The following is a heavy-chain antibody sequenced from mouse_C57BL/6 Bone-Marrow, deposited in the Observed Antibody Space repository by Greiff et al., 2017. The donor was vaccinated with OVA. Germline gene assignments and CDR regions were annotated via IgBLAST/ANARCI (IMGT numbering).Heavy chain of an antibody. CDR2: IYPRAGST. CDR3: ARRDYDYSDY. J-gene: IGHJ2*01. CDR1: GYTFTSYD. D-gene: IGHD2-4*01. V-gene: IGHV1-85*01. Sequence: QVQLQQSGPELVKPGASVKLSCKASGYTFTSYDINWVKQRPGQGLEWIGWIYPRAGSTKYNEKFKDKATLTVATSSSTAYMELHSLTSENSAVYFLARRDYDYSDYWGQGTTLTVSS.